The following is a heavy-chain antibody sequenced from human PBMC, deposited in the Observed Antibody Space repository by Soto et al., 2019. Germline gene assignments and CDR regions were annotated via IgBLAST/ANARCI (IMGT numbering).Heavy chain of an antibody. CDR3: AXXXXXXFVYXXDF. D-gene: IGHD2-8*01. Sequence: VKVSCKPSGYTFTSYVITWVRQAPGQGLEWMGWISAYNGNTNYAQKFQGRVTMTTDTSTSTAYMELRSLGSDDTAVYYCAXXXXXXFVYXXDFXGQGXLXXVSS. CDR1: GYTFTSYV. V-gene: IGHV1-18*01. CDR2: ISAYNGNT. J-gene: IGHJ4*02.